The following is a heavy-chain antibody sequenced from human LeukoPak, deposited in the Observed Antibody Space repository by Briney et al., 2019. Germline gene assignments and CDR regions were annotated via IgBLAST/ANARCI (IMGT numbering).Heavy chain of an antibody. V-gene: IGHV3-74*01. CDR3: ARERPRYCRGGSCYSYYFDY. Sequence: GGSLRLSCAASGFTFSSYWMHWVRQAPGKGLVWVSRVNTDGSSTRYADSVKGRFTISRDNAKNTLYLQMNSLRAEDTAVYYCARERPRYCRGGSCYSYYFDYWGQGTLVTVSS. J-gene: IGHJ4*02. D-gene: IGHD2-15*01. CDR1: GFTFSSYW. CDR2: VNTDGSST.